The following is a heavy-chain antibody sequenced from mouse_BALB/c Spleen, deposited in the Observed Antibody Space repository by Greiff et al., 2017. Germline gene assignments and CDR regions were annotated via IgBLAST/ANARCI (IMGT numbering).Heavy chain of an antibody. J-gene: IGHJ2*01. D-gene: IGHD1-1*01. CDR1: GFSLTSYG. CDR2: IWAGGST. V-gene: IGHV2-9*02. CDR3: ARGPYGSSSYFDY. Sequence: QVQLQQSGPGLVAPSQSLSITCTVSGFSLTSYGVHWVRQPPGKGLEWLGVIWAGGSTNYNSALMSRLSISKDNSKSQVFLKMNSLQTDDTAMYYCARGPYGSSSYFDYWGQGTTLTVSS.